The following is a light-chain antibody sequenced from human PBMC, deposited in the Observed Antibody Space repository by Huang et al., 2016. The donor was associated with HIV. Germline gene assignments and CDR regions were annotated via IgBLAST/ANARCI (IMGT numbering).Light chain of an antibody. V-gene: IGKV1-12*01. CDR1: QAISW. J-gene: IGKJ4*01. CDR2: AAT. Sequence: DIQMTQSPSSVSASVGDRVTITCRASQAISWLAWYQQQPGKAPRILIYAATILQSGVPSMFRGSLSGTDFTLTISSLQTEDVATYFCQQTASFPLTFGGGTKVEIK. CDR3: QQTASFPLT.